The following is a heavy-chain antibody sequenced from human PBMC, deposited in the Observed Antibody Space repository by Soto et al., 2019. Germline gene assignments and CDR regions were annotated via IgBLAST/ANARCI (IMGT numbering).Heavy chain of an antibody. CDR2: IYYSGST. J-gene: IGHJ3*01. V-gene: IGHV4-31*03. Sequence: PSETLSLTCTVSGGSISSGGYYWSWIRQHPGKGLEWIGYIYYSGSTYYNPSLKSRVTISVESSQNQFSLKLTSVTAADTAVYYFARDSYESSAGGFNDGFDVWGQGTVVTVSS. CDR1: GGSISSGGYY. CDR3: ARDSYESSAGGFNDGFDV. D-gene: IGHD3-22*01.